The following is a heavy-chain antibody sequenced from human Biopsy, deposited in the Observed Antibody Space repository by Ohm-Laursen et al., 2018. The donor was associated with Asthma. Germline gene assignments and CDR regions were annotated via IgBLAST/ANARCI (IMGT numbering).Heavy chain of an antibody. V-gene: IGHV1-24*01. CDR2: HDHEVGGT. CDR3: ASDFPKDYVRYNFEF. J-gene: IGHJ4*02. Sequence: GASVKVSRKISGYTLTALSMHWVRQAPGQGLEWMGGHDHEVGGTANARRFQGRVTMTEDTSTDTVYMELNSLSSEDTAVYYCASDFPKDYVRYNFEFWGQGTLVTVSS. CDR1: GYTLTALS. D-gene: IGHD4-17*01.